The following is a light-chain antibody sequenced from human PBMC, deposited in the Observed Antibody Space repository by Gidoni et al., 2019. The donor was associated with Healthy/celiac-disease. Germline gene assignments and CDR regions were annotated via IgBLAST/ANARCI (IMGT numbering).Light chain of an antibody. V-gene: IGKV1-5*01. CDR2: DAS. Sequence: DIQLTQSPSTLSASVGDRVTITCRASQSISSWLAWYQQQPGKAPKRLITDASSLESGVPSRFIGSGSGTEFTRTISSLQPDDLATYYCQPDNTYSPTFGQWTKVEIK. J-gene: IGKJ1*01. CDR1: QSISSW. CDR3: QPDNTYSPT.